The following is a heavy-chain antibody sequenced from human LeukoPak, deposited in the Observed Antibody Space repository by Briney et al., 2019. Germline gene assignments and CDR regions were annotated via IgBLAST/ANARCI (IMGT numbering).Heavy chain of an antibody. D-gene: IGHD5/OR15-5a*01. V-gene: IGHV3-30*02. CDR3: AKDSAFYDSGNFDY. CDR2: IRFDGINK. CDR1: GFTFNTYG. Sequence: PGGSLRLSCEASGFTFNTYGIHWVRQAPGRGLEWVAFIRFDGINKYYADSVKGRFTISRDNSKNTVYLEMNSLRPEDTAVYYCAKDSAFYDSGNFDYWGQGTLVTVSS. J-gene: IGHJ4*02.